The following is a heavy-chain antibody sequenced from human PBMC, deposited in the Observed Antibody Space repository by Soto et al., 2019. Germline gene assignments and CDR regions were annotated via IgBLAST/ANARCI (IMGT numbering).Heavy chain of an antibody. CDR2: LTPSGGET. CDR1: GFAFGFYE. Sequence: GGSLRLSCAASGFAFGFYEMNWVRQAPGKGLEWVSALTPSGGETFYADSVKGRFTISRDNSMNALYLQMNSLRIEDTAVYYCAHPRGYGVFDAYDIWGQGTMVTVSS. V-gene: IGHV3-23*01. CDR3: AHPRGYGVFDAYDI. J-gene: IGHJ3*02. D-gene: IGHD4-17*01.